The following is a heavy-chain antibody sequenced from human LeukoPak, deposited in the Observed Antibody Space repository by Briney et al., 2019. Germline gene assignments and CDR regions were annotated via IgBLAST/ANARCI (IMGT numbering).Heavy chain of an antibody. J-gene: IGHJ6*03. CDR1: GFTFSSYA. D-gene: IGHD2-2*01. V-gene: IGHV3-23*01. CDR3: AKVDVPAIYYYYYMDV. CDR2: ISGSGGST. Sequence: GGSLRLSCAASGFTFSSYAMSWVRQAPGKGLEWVSAISGSGGSTYYADSVKGRFTISRDNSKNTLYLQMNSLRAEDTAVYYCAKVDVPAIYYYYYMDVWGKGTTVTVSS.